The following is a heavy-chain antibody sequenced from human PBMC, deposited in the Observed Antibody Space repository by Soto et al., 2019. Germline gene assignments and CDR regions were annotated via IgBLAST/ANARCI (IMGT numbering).Heavy chain of an antibody. CDR1: GFTFSSYG. CDR2: IWYDGSNQ. Sequence: GGSLRLSCAASGFTFSSYGMHWVRQAPGKGLEWVAVIWYDGSNQYYADSAKGRFTISRDNSKNTLYLQMNSLSGEDTAVYYCARDGEVLSWYGDHYGGHYFDYWGQGTLVTVSS. J-gene: IGHJ4*02. D-gene: IGHD3-10*01. V-gene: IGHV3-33*01. CDR3: ARDGEVLSWYGDHYGGHYFDY.